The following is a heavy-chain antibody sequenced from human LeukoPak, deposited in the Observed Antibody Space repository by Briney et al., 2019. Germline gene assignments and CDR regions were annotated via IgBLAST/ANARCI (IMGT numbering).Heavy chain of an antibody. CDR3: ARDGGYSRDIHFDY. CDR2: IGAYNGNK. Sequence: GASVKVSRKASGYTFTSYGISWVRQAPGQGLEWMGWIGAYNGNKNYAQKLQGRVTMTTDTSTSTAYMELRSLRSDDTAVYYCARDGGYSRDIHFDYWGQGTLVTVSS. CDR1: GYTFTSYG. V-gene: IGHV1-18*01. D-gene: IGHD6-13*01. J-gene: IGHJ4*02.